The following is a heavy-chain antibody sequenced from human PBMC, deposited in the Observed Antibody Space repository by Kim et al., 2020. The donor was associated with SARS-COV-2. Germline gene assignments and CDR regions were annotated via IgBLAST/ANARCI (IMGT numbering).Heavy chain of an antibody. CDR3: AKILSVISSTPTFDY. J-gene: IGHJ4*02. V-gene: IGHV3-30*02. D-gene: IGHD3-16*02. Sequence: ADSVRDRLTISQENSKKPLYLQMNSLRAEDTAVYYCAKILSVISSTPTFDYWGQGTLVTVSS.